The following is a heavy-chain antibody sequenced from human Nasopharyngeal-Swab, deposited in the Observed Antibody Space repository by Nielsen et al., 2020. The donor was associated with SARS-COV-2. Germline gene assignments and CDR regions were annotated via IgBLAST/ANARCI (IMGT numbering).Heavy chain of an antibody. CDR2: ISAYNGNT. V-gene: IGHV1-18*04. Sequence: ASVKVSCKASGYTFTSYGISWVRQAPGQGLEWMGWISAYNGNTNYAQKLQGRVTMTTDTSTRTAYMELRNLRSDDTAVYYCSSAGGFGELVAYYYYYMDVWGKGTTVTVSS. CDR3: SSAGGFGELVAYYYYYMDV. D-gene: IGHD3-10*01. CDR1: GYTFTSYG. J-gene: IGHJ6*03.